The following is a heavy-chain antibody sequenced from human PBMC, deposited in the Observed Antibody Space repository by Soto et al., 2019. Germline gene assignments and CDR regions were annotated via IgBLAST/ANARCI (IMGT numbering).Heavy chain of an antibody. CDR3: ARAPLGYCSSTSCYYYYRMDV. V-gene: IGHV1-69*01. CDR1: GGTFSSYA. J-gene: IGHJ6*02. Sequence: QVQLVQSGAEVKKPGSSVKVSCKASGGTFSSYAISWVRQAPGQGLEWMGGIIPIFGTANYAQKFQGRVTITADESTSTAYMELSSLRSEDTAVCYRARAPLGYCSSTSCYYYYRMDVWGQGTTVTVSS. CDR2: IIPIFGTA. D-gene: IGHD2-2*01.